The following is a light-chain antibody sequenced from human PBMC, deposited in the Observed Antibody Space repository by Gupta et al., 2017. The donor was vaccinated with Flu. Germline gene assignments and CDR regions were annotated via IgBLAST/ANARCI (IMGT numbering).Light chain of an antibody. CDR1: SSNIGDNY. CDR2: ESH. CDR3: GTWDSSLSAAV. J-gene: IGLJ3*02. Sequence: QSVLTQPPSVSATPGQKVTVSCSGSSSNIGDNYVSWYKQVPGTAPKLPIYESHKRPSGIPDRFPGLQAGKVTTLGITGLQTGDEADYYCGTWDSSLSAAVFGGGTKLTVL. V-gene: IGLV1-51*01.